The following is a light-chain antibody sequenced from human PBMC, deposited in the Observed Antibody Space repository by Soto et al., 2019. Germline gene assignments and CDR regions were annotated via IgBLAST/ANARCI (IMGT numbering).Light chain of an antibody. CDR1: SGDSSYI. CDR2: LEGSGSY. V-gene: IGLV4-60*02. Sequence: QSVLTQSSSASASLGSAVKLTFTLSSGDSSYIIAWHQQQPGKPPRYLMKLEGSGSYNKGSGVPDRFSGSSSGADRYLTIYNLQFEDEADYYCETWDSNTKTVVAGGTKVTAL. CDR3: ETWDSNTKTV. J-gene: IGLJ3*02.